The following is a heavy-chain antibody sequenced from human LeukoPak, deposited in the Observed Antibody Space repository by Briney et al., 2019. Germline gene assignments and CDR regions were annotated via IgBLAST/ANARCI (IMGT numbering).Heavy chain of an antibody. CDR1: GFTFSSYS. J-gene: IGHJ4*02. CDR3: AREKSGQPTLGYYDGSGNYHFDY. D-gene: IGHD3-22*01. CDR2: ISSSSSTI. V-gene: IGHV3-48*02. Sequence: GSPRLSCAASGFTFSSYSMNWVRQAPGKGLEWVSYISSSSSTIYYADSVKGRLTISRDNAKNSLYLQMNSLRDEDTAVYYCAREKSGQPTLGYYDGSGNYHFDYWGQGTRAPVSS.